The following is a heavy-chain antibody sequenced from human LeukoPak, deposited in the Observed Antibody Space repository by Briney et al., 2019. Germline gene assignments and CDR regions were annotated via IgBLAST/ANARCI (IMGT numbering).Heavy chain of an antibody. CDR2: FYYSGST. D-gene: IGHD3-16*01. V-gene: IGHV4-59*03. Sequence: SETLSLTCTVSGGSISDYYWSWIGQPPGKGLEWIGYFYYSGSTNYNPSLKSRVTISVDTSKNQFSLNLSSVTAADTAVYSCAGGSFSKGAFDIWGQGTMVTVSS. CDR1: GGSISDYY. CDR3: AGGSFSKGAFDI. J-gene: IGHJ3*02.